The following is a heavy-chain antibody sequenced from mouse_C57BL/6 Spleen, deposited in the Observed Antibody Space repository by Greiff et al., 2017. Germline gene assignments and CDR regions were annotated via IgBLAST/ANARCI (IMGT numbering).Heavy chain of an antibody. CDR3: AREGDYDDGGGFDY. CDR1: GYAFTNYL. V-gene: IGHV1-54*01. D-gene: IGHD2-4*01. Sequence: VQLQESGAELVRPGTSVKVSCKASGYAFTNYLIEWVKQRPGQGLEWIGVINPGSGGPTYNEKFKGKATLTADKSSSTAYMQLSSLTSEDSAVDFCAREGDYDDGGGFDYWGQGTTLTVSS. CDR2: INPGSGGP. J-gene: IGHJ2*01.